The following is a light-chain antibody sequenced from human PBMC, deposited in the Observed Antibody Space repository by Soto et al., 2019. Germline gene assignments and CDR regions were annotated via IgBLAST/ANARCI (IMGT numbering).Light chain of an antibody. CDR2: DAS. J-gene: IGKJ1*01. CDR3: QQFARSPRT. Sequence: EIELAQSPGTLSLSPGERATLSCRASQSISSSQLAWYQQKPGQAPRLLIYDASSRATGIPDRFSGSGSGTDFTLTISRLEPEDFAVYYCQQFARSPRTCGRGTKVEVK. CDR1: QSISSSQ. V-gene: IGKV3-20*01.